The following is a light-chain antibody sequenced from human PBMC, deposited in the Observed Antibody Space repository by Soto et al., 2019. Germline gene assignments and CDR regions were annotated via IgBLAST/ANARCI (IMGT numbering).Light chain of an antibody. CDR3: QVWDSTTVV. V-gene: IGLV3-9*01. CDR2: RDT. CDR1: NIGSKS. Sequence: SSELTQPLSVSVALGQTARITCGRNNIGSKSVHWYRQTPGPAPVLVIFRDTNRPSGIPERFSGSKSGDTATLTISGAQAGDEGDYYCQVWDSTTVVFGGGTKVTVL. J-gene: IGLJ2*01.